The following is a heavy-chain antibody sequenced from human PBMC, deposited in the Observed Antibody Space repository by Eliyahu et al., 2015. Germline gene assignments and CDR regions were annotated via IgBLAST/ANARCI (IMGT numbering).Heavy chain of an antibody. V-gene: IGHV4-34*01. CDR2: INHSGST. D-gene: IGHD6-13*01. CDR1: GGSFSGYY. Sequence: QVQLQQWGAGXLKPSETLSLXCAVYGGSFSGYYWSWIRQPPGKGLEWIGEINHSGSTNYNPSLKSRVTISVDTSKNQFSLKLSSVTAADTAVYYCARVGIAAAGFFDYWGQGTLVTVSS. J-gene: IGHJ4*02. CDR3: ARVGIAAAGFFDY.